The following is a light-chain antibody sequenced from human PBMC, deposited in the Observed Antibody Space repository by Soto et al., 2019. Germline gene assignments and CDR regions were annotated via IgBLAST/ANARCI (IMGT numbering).Light chain of an antibody. CDR3: QQYNSYWT. Sequence: PGERPTLSCRASQNVRSSSLAWYQQKPGQAPRLLIYAASTRVTGIADRFSGSGSGTEFTLTISSLQPDDFATYYCQQYNSYWTFGQGTKVDIK. J-gene: IGKJ1*01. CDR2: AAS. CDR1: QNVRSSS. V-gene: IGKV3D-7*01.